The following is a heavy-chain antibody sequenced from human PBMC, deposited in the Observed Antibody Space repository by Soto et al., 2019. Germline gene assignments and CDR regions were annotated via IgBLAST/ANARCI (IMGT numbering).Heavy chain of an antibody. CDR3: ARSETDYSTFDY. J-gene: IGHJ4*02. CDR1: GDSISSTHW. V-gene: IGHV4-4*02. CDR2: IFHSGIT. Sequence: SETLSLTCAVSGDSISSTHWWTWVRQPPGKGLEYIGQIFHSGITNYNPSLESRVTISLDKSKSQFSLELNSVTGADTSVYFCARSETDYSTFDYWGQGTLVTVSS. D-gene: IGHD3-9*01.